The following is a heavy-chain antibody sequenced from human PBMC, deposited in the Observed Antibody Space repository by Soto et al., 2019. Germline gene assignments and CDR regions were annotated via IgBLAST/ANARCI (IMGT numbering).Heavy chain of an antibody. CDR3: ARKKSIVGATGYCDY. Sequence: EVQMVESGGGLVQPGGSLRLSCAVSGFTVITNYISWVRQAPGKGLEWVSDIYAGGNTYYADSVKGRFAISRDNSKNTLYLEMNSLRAEDTAVYYCARKKSIVGATGYCDYWGQGTLVSVSS. V-gene: IGHV3-66*01. CDR2: IYAGGNT. D-gene: IGHD1-26*01. J-gene: IGHJ4*02. CDR1: GFTVITNY.